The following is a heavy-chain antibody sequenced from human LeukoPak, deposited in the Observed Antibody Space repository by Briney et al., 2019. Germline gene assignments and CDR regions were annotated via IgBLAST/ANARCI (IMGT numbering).Heavy chain of an antibody. CDR2: INRNGASL. Sequence: GGSLRLSCAASGFTFKDYGMTWIRQAPGKGLEWVSGINRNGASLGYADSVKGRFTISRNNAKNSLYLQMDNLRAEDTAFYYCARRIEMATIGFDHWGQGALVTVSS. J-gene: IGHJ4*02. CDR3: ARRIEMATIGFDH. CDR1: GFTFKDYG. D-gene: IGHD5-24*01. V-gene: IGHV3-20*04.